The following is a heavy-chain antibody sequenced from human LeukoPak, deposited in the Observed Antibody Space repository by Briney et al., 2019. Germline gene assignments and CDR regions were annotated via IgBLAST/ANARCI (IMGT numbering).Heavy chain of an antibody. J-gene: IGHJ4*02. Sequence: SETLSLTCTVSGGSISSHYRSWIRQSPGKGLEWIGYIYYSGSTNYNPSLKNRVAISVDTSKNQFSLKLSSVTAADTAVYYCARHGDYGETGHWGQGTLVTVSS. V-gene: IGHV4-59*08. CDR3: ARHGDYGETGH. CDR1: GGSISSHY. D-gene: IGHD4-17*01. CDR2: IYYSGST.